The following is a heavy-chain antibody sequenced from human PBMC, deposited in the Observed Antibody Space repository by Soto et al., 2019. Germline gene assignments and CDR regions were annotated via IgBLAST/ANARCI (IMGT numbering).Heavy chain of an antibody. D-gene: IGHD4-17*01. CDR2: INPNSGGT. J-gene: IGHJ4*02. Sequence: GASVKVSCKASGYTFTGYYMYWVRQAPGQGLEWMGWINPNSGGTNYAQKFQGRVTMTRDTSISTAYMELSRLRSDDTAVYYCARVGGGPSSYGDIDYWGQGTLVTVSS. V-gene: IGHV1-2*02. CDR3: ARVGGGPSSYGDIDY. CDR1: GYTFTGYY.